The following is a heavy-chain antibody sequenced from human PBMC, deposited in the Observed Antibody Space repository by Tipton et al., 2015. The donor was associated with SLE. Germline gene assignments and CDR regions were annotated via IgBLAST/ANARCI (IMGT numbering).Heavy chain of an antibody. CDR1: GGSISSSSYY. V-gene: IGHV4-39*07. CDR3: ARAPGYSSSWVDAFDI. J-gene: IGHJ3*02. Sequence: TLSLTCTVSGGSISSSSYYWGWIRQPPGKGLEWIGEINHNGSTNYNPSLKSRVTISVDTSKNQFSLKLSSVTAADTAVYYCARAPGYSSSWVDAFDIWGKGTTVTVSS. CDR2: INHNGST. D-gene: IGHD6-13*01.